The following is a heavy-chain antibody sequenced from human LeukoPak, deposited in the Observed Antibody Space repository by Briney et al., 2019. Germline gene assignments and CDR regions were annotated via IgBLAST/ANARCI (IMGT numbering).Heavy chain of an antibody. CDR3: AKHRGDLLSHISFDAFDI. V-gene: IGHV4-59*01. Sequence: KPSETLSLTCTVSGGSISSYYWSWIRQPPGKGLEWIGYIYYSGSTNYNPSLKSRVTISVDTSKNQFSLKLSSVTAADTAVYYCAKHRGDLLSHISFDAFDIWGQGTMVTVSS. CDR1: GGSISSYY. CDR2: IYYSGST. J-gene: IGHJ3*02. D-gene: IGHD2/OR15-2a*01.